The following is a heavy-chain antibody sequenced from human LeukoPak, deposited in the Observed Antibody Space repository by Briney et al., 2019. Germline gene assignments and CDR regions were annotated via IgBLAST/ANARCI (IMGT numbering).Heavy chain of an antibody. D-gene: IGHD6-6*01. J-gene: IGHJ4*02. CDR1: GFTFSSYA. V-gene: IGHV3-23*01. Sequence: GGSLRLSCAASGFTFSSYAMSRVRQAPGKGLEWVSAISGSGGSTYYADSVKGRFTISRDNSKNTLYLQMNSLRAEDTAVYYCAWGSSFLPTNFDYWGQGTLVTVSS. CDR2: ISGSGGST. CDR3: AWGSSFLPTNFDY.